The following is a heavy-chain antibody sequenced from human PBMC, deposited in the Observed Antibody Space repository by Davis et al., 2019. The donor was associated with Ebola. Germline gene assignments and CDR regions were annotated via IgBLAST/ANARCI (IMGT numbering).Heavy chain of an antibody. CDR2: ITHGGNT. J-gene: IGHJ5*01. CDR3: ARGSDGGNSADS. Sequence: MPGGSLRLSCAVYGGSFSGYYWSWIRQPPGKGLEWIGEITHGGNTNYSPSLKSRVTMSTDTSKNQFSLKLSSVTAADTGVYYCARGSDGGNSADSWGQGTLVTVSS. CDR1: GGSFSGYY. D-gene: IGHD4-23*01. V-gene: IGHV4-34*01.